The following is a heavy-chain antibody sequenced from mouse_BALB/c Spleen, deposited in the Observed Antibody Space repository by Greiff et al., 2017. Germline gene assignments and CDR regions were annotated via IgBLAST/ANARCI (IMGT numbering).Heavy chain of an antibody. CDR3: TRWEYGFFDY. Sequence: VQLQQSGTVLARPGASVKMSCKASGYTFTSYWMHWVKQRPGQGLEWIGAIYPGNSDTSYNQKFKGKAKLTAVTTTSTAYMELSSLTNEDSAVYYCTRWEYGFFDYWGQGTTLTVSS. J-gene: IGHJ2*01. D-gene: IGHD2-10*02. CDR1: GYTFTSYW. V-gene: IGHV1-5*01. CDR2: IYPGNSDT.